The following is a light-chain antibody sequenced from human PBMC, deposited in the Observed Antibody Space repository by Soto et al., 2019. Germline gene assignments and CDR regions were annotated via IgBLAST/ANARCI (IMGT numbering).Light chain of an antibody. CDR1: QSIGSK. V-gene: IGKV3-15*01. CDR2: VAS. Sequence: EIVMTESPATLSVSPGERATLSWRAIQSIGSKLACFQQKSGQAPRLLIYVASTRATGLPARFSGSGSGTEFTLTISRLQTEDFAVYCCQQYCXWWTCGQGTKV. J-gene: IGKJ1*01. CDR3: QQYCXWWT.